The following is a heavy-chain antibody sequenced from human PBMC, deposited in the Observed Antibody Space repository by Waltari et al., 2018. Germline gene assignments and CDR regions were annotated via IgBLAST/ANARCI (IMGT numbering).Heavy chain of an antibody. Sequence: QVQLQESGPGLVKPSETLSLTCTVSGGSTSTYYWSWVRQSPGKGLEWIGYIHYSGSSAYNPSLRSRFAIALDTPNNQFSLRRRSVTAADAAIYYCARADTSTSYFYYYMDVWGKGTTVTVSS. CDR3: ARADTSTSYFYYYMDV. D-gene: IGHD1-26*01. CDR1: GGSTSTYY. J-gene: IGHJ6*03. CDR2: IHYSGSS. V-gene: IGHV4-59*01.